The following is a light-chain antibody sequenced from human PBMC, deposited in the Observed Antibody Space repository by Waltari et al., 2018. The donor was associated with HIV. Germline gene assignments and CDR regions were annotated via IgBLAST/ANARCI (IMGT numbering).Light chain of an antibody. V-gene: IGLV2-23*02. Sequence: QSALTQPASVSGSPGQSITISCAGASNDVGYYNLVSWYQQHPGKAPKLMIYEVTKRPSGDSHRFSGAKSGNMASLTISGLQGEDEADYYCCSYAGSGTWVFGGGTKVTVL. CDR3: CSYAGSGTWV. CDR2: EVT. J-gene: IGLJ3*02. CDR1: SNDVGYYNL.